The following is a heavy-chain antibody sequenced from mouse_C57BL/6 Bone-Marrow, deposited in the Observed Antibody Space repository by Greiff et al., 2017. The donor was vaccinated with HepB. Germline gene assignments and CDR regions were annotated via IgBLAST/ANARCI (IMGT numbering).Heavy chain of an antibody. V-gene: IGHV1-81*01. D-gene: IGHD1-1*01. CDR2: IYPRSGNT. CDR3: ARWGHHYYGSSPAWFAY. CDR1: GYTFTSYG. J-gene: IGHJ3*01. Sequence: VQLQQSGAELARPGASVKLSCKASGYTFTSYGISWVKQRTGQGLEWIGEIYPRSGNTYYNEKFKGKATLTADKSSSTAYMELRSLTSEDSAVYFCARWGHHYYGSSPAWFAYWGQGTLVTVSA.